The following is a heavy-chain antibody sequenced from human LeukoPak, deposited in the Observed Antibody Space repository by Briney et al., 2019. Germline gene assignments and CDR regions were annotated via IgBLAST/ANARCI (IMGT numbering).Heavy chain of an antibody. CDR3: ARDYWWNYDY. CDR2: ISDSGGST. V-gene: IGHV3-23*01. D-gene: IGHD1-7*01. CDR1: GFTFSSYA. Sequence: GGSLRLSCAASGFTFSSYAMSWVRQAPGKGLEWVSAISDSGGSTYYADSVKGRFTISRDNSKNTIYLQMDSLRAEDTAIYYCARDYWWNYDYWGQGTLVTVSS. J-gene: IGHJ4*02.